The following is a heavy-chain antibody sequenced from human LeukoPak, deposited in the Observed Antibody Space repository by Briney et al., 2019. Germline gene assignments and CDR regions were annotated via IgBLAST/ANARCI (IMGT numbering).Heavy chain of an antibody. J-gene: IGHJ5*02. CDR1: GGSFSGYY. Sequence: PSETLSLTCAVYGGSFSGYYWSWIRQPPGKGLEWIGEINHSGSTNYNPSLKSRVTISVDTSKNQFSLKLSSVTAADTAVYYCARGSVTSIDPWGRGTLVTVSS. V-gene: IGHV4-34*01. CDR2: INHSGST. D-gene: IGHD4-17*01. CDR3: ARGSVTSIDP.